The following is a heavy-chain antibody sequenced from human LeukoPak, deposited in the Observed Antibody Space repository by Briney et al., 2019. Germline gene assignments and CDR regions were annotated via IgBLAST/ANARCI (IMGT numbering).Heavy chain of an antibody. Sequence: GASVKVSCKASGYTFTSYDIGWVRQATGQGLEWMGWMNPNSGNTGYAQKFQGRVTMTRNTSISTAYMELSSLRSEDTAVYYCAREQSYYYDSSGYRWFDPWGQGTLVTVSS. CDR2: MNPNSGNT. CDR1: GYTFTSYD. CDR3: AREQSYYYDSSGYRWFDP. J-gene: IGHJ5*02. D-gene: IGHD3-22*01. V-gene: IGHV1-8*01.